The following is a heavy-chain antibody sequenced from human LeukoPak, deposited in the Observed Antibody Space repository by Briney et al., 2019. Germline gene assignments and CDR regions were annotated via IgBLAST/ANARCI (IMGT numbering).Heavy chain of an antibody. Sequence: GGSLRLSCAASGFTFSSHWIHWVRQAPGKGLVWVSFINNDGGVTSYADSVKGRFTISRDNAKNTLYLQTNSLRAEDTAMYYCARGGQGAVDYWGPGTLVTVSS. CDR1: GFTFSSHW. V-gene: IGHV3-74*01. D-gene: IGHD3-16*01. CDR2: INNDGGVT. J-gene: IGHJ4*02. CDR3: ARGGQGAVDY.